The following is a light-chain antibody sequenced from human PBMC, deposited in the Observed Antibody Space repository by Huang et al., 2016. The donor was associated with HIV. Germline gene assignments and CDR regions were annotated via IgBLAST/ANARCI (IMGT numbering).Light chain of an antibody. CDR2: GAA. CDR1: QNINNNF. CDR3: HQYGDSRGT. V-gene: IGKV3-20*01. Sequence: EIVLTQSPGTLSLSPGERATLSCRARQNINNNFLAWYQQEPGQAPRLLIYGAASRATGVPDSFSGSGSGTDFTLTISRLEPEDFAVYYCHQYGDSRGTFGQGTKVEIK. J-gene: IGKJ1*01.